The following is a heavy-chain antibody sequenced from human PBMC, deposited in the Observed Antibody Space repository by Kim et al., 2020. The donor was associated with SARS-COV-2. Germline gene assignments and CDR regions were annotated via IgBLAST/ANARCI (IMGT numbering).Heavy chain of an antibody. Sequence: GGSLRLSCAASGFTFSTYWMAWVRQAPGKGPEWVANIKEDGSVKSSVDSVKGRFTISRDNAKNSLYLQMNNLRVEDTALYYCARDIHGDLDYWGQGTLVT. CDR1: GFTFSTYW. J-gene: IGHJ4*02. V-gene: IGHV3-7*03. CDR3: ARDIHGDLDY. CDR2: IKEDGSVK.